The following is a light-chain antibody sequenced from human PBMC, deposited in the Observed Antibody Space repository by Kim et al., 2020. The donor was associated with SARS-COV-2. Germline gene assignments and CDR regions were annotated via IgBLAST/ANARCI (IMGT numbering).Light chain of an antibody. Sequence: GQSFTISCTGTSSDVVGYNYVSWYQQHPGKAPNLMIYDVSKRPSGVSNRFSGSKSGNTASLTISGRQAEDEADYYCSSYTSSSRGVFGGGTQLTVL. V-gene: IGLV2-14*04. J-gene: IGLJ3*02. CDR3: SSYTSSSRGV. CDR2: DVS. CDR1: SSDVVGYNY.